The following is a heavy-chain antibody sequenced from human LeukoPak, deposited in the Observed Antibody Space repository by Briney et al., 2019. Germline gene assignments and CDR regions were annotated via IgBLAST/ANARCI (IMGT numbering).Heavy chain of an antibody. CDR3: ATGVVTGTSR. CDR1: GNTFRNAW. CDR2: IRSKTEGETK. V-gene: IGHV3-15*01. Sequence: GGSLRISCAVPGNTFRNAWMSWVHQAPGKVLEWVARIRSKTEGETKEYAAYVKGRFTISRDASRSRLYLQMNSLKTEDTAVYYCATGVVTGTSRWGQGTLVTVSS. D-gene: IGHD1-1*01. J-gene: IGHJ4*02.